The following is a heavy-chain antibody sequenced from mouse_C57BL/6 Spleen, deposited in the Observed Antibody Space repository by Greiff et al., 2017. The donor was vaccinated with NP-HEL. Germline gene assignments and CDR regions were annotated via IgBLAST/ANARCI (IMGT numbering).Heavy chain of an antibody. V-gene: IGHV1-82*01. D-gene: IGHD2-4*01. CDR2: IYPGDGDT. CDR1: GYAFSSSW. J-gene: IGHJ1*03. Sequence: VQLQESGPELVKPGASVKISCKASGYAFSSSWMNWVKQRPGKGLEWIGRIYPGDGDTNYNGKFKGKATLTADKSSSTAYMQLSSLTSEDSAVYVGARLRGDYDKSYWYFDVWGTGTTVTVSS. CDR3: ARLRGDYDKSYWYFDV.